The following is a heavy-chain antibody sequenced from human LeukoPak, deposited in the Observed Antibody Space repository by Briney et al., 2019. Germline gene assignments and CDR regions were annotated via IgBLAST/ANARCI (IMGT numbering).Heavy chain of an antibody. Sequence: SVKVSCKASGGTFSSYAISWVRQAPGQGLEWMGRIIPILGIANYAQKFQGRVTITADKSTSTAYMELSSLRSEDTAVYYCARDSSAVVTARYNWFDPWGQGTLVTVAS. J-gene: IGHJ5*02. CDR2: IIPILGIA. V-gene: IGHV1-69*04. CDR1: GGTFSSYA. CDR3: ARDSSAVVTARYNWFDP. D-gene: IGHD2-21*02.